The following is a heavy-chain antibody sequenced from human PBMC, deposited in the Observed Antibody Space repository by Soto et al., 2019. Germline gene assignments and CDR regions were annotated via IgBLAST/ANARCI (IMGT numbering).Heavy chain of an antibody. J-gene: IGHJ4*02. CDR2: ISYDGSNK. V-gene: IGHV3-30*18. Sequence: PGGSLRLSCAASGFTFSSYGMHWVRQAPGKGLEWVAVISYDGSNKYYADSVKGRFTISRDNSKNTLYLQMNSLRAEDTAVYYCAKGEYSSSSQTTLQIDYWGQGTLVTSPQ. CDR1: GFTFSSYG. D-gene: IGHD6-6*01. CDR3: AKGEYSSSSQTTLQIDY.